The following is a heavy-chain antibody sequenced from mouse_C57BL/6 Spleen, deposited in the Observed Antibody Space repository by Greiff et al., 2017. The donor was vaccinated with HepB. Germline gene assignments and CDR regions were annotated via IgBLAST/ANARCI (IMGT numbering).Heavy chain of an antibody. D-gene: IGHD3-1*01. V-gene: IGHV5-17*03. J-gene: IGHJ2*01. Sequence: DVKLVESGGGLVKPGGSLKLSCAASGFTFSDYGMHWVRQAPEKGLEWVAYISSGSSTIYYADTVKGRFTISRDNAKNTLFLQMSSLRSEDTAMYYCARGLDFYIDYWGQGTPLTVSS. CDR3: ARGLDFYIDY. CDR2: ISSGSSTI. CDR1: GFTFSDYG.